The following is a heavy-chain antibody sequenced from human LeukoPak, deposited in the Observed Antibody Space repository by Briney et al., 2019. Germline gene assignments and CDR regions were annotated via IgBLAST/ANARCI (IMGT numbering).Heavy chain of an antibody. CDR1: GASISSYF. J-gene: IGHJ5*02. V-gene: IGHV4-59*01. D-gene: IGHD1-26*01. CDR2: IHYSGYT. CDR3: ASSHQYSAYWFDP. Sequence: SETLSLTGTVSGASISSYFCSWIRQPPGKRLEWIGYIHYSGYTNYNPSLKSRVAISVDASKNQFSLRLTSVTAADTAVYYCASSHQYSAYWFDPWGQGTLVTVSS.